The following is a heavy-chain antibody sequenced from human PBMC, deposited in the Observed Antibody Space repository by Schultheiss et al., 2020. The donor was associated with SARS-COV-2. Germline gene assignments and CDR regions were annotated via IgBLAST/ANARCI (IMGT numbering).Heavy chain of an antibody. CDR1: GFTFSTYW. CDR2: IDGGGSDT. Sequence: GESLKISCAASGFTFSTYWLHWVRQAPGKGLVWVSRIDGGGSDTNYADSMKGRFTISRDNSKNTLYLQMNSLRAEDTAVYYCARDDVRGSGWSVGYFHHWGQGTLVTVSS. V-gene: IGHV3-74*01. D-gene: IGHD6-19*01. J-gene: IGHJ1*01. CDR3: ARDDVRGSGWSVGYFHH.